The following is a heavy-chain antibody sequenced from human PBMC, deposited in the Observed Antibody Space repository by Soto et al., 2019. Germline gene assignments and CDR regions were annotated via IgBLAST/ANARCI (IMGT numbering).Heavy chain of an antibody. CDR2: IWYDGSNK. V-gene: IGHV3-33*01. CDR1: GFTFSSYG. D-gene: IGHD3-22*01. Sequence: QVQLVESGGGVVQPGRSLRLSCAASGFTFSSYGMHWVRQAPGKGLEWVAVIWYDGSNKYYADSVKGRFTISRDNSKNPRYLQMNSRRAEDTAVYYCARDYDSSGYPRYYFDYWGQGTLVTVSS. J-gene: IGHJ4*02. CDR3: ARDYDSSGYPRYYFDY.